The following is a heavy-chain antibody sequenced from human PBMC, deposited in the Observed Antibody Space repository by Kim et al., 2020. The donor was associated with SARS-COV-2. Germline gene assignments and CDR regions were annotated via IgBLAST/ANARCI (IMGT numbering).Heavy chain of an antibody. CDR1: GGSISSNTHS. Sequence: SETLSLTCAVSGGSISSNTHSWNWIRQPPGKGLEWIGNIYHSGKSHSNPSLQSRVTISVDGSQTQFSLKLSSVTAADTAVYYCARGDFWGAIDSWGQGTL. D-gene: IGHD3-3*01. CDR2: IYHSGKS. CDR3: ARGDFWGAIDS. J-gene: IGHJ4*02. V-gene: IGHV4-30-2*01.